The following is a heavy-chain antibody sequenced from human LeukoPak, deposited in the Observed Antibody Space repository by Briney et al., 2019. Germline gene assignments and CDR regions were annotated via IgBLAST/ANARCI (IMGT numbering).Heavy chain of an antibody. V-gene: IGHV3-7*01. CDR3: SRDKVTY. CDR1: GFTFSSHW. J-gene: IGHJ4*02. CDR2: INEDGSEK. Sequence: PGGSLRLSCAASGFTFSSHWMSWVRQTRGKGLEWVAHINEDGSEKYYVDSVKGRFTISRDNAKDSLHLQMNSLRAGDTAVYYCSRDKVTYLGQGTLVTVSS.